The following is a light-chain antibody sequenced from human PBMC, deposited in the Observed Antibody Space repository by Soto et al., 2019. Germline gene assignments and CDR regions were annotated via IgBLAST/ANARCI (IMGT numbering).Light chain of an antibody. J-gene: IGKJ1*01. CDR3: QQYNSYSWT. CDR1: QNIRVF. V-gene: IGKV1-5*01. Sequence: DILLTQSPSSLYASVGHRVTITCRASQNIRVFLHWSQQKSGKAPRLIIYGASHLESGFPSRFGGSGSGTGFTLTISSLQPDDFATYYCQQYNSYSWTFCQGTNVDI. CDR2: GAS.